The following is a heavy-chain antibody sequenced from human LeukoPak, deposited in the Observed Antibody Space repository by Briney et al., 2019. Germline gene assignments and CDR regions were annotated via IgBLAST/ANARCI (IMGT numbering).Heavy chain of an antibody. J-gene: IGHJ4*02. CDR2: ISYDGINE. CDR3: ARAIPTDYYDGSPPLDY. D-gene: IGHD3-22*01. Sequence: GGSLRLSCAVSGFTFSSYAMHWVRQAPGKGLEWVAVISYDGINEYYTDSVKGRFTISRDNSKNTLYLQVNSLRPEDTAVYYRARAIPTDYYDGSPPLDYWGQGTLVTVSS. V-gene: IGHV3-30-3*01. CDR1: GFTFSSYA.